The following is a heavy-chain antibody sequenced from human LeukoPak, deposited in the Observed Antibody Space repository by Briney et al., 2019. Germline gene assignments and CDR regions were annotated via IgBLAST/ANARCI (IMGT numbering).Heavy chain of an antibody. CDR2: IRSKADSYAT. CDR3: TRLTVTLDY. J-gene: IGHJ4*02. V-gene: IGHV3-73*01. Sequence: GGSLRLSCAASGFTFSGSAMHWVRQASGKGLEWVGRIRSKADSYATAYAASVKGRFTISRDDSKNTAYLQMNSLKTEDTAVYYCTRLTVTLDYWGQGTLVTVSS. CDR1: GFTFSGSA. D-gene: IGHD4-17*01.